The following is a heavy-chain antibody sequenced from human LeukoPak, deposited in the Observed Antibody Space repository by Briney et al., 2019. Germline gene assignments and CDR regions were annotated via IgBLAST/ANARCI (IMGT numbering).Heavy chain of an antibody. J-gene: IGHJ4*02. D-gene: IGHD3-3*01. V-gene: IGHV3-48*01. CDR2: ISSSSSTI. CDR3: ARDRETKIFGVVGASCFDY. CDR1: GFTFSTYS. Sequence: QPGGSLRLSCAASGFTFSTYSMNWVRQAPGKGLEWVSYISSSSSTIYYADSVKGRFTISRDNAKNSLYLQMNSLRAEDTAVYYCARDRETKIFGVVGASCFDYWGQGTLVTVSS.